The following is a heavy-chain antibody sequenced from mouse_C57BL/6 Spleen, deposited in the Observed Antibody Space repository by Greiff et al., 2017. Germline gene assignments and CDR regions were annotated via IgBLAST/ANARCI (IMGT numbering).Heavy chain of an antibody. CDR2: IDPSDSYT. V-gene: IGHV1-69*01. D-gene: IGHD1-1*01. CDR3: ARIYGSGPYYAMDY. Sequence: QVQLQQPGAELVMPGASVKLSCKASGYTFTSYWMHWVKQRPGQGLEWIGEIDPSDSYTNYNQKFKGKSTLTVDKSSSTAYMQLSSLRSEDSAVYDCARIYGSGPYYAMDYWGQGTSVTVSA. J-gene: IGHJ4*01. CDR1: GYTFTSYW.